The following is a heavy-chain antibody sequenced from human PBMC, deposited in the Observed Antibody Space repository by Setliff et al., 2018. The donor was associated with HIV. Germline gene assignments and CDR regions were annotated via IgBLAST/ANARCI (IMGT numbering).Heavy chain of an antibody. J-gene: IGHJ6*03. CDR2: LYVSGDT. D-gene: IGHD2-15*01. CDR1: DDPISSNY. Sequence: SETLSLTCYVTDDPISSNYWSWVRQPAGKGLEWIGRLYVSGDTNYNPSLKSRVTMSLDTSKKHFSLNLKSVTAADTAVYYCALTGHRLLRGYMDVWGKGTTVTVSS. V-gene: IGHV4-4*07. CDR3: ALTGHRLLRGYMDV.